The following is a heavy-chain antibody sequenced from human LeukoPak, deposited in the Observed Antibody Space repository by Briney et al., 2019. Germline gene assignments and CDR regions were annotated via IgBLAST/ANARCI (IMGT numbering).Heavy chain of an antibody. CDR2: INHSGST. D-gene: IGHD4-17*01. CDR1: GGSFSGYY. CDR3: AREYGDFDY. V-gene: IGHV4-34*01. J-gene: IGHJ4*02. Sequence: NPSETLSLTCAVYGGSFSGYYWSWIRQPPGKGLEWIGEINHSGSTNYNPSLKSRVTMSVDTSKKQFSLKVNSVTAADTAVYYCAREYGDFDYWGQGTLVTVSS.